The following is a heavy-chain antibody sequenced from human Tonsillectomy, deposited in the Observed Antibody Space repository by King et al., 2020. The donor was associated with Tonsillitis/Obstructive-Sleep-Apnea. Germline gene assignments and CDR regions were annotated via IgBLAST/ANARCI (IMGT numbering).Heavy chain of an antibody. CDR2: MNPNSGNT. J-gene: IGHJ5*02. V-gene: IGHV1-8*01. CDR3: ARRYYDFWSGHNWFDP. Sequence: QLVESGAEVKKPGASVKVSCKASGYTFTSYDINWVRQATGQGLEWMGWMNPNSGNTGYAQKFQGRVTMTRNTSISTAYMELSSLRSEDTAVYYCARRYYDFWSGHNWFDPWGQGTLVTVSS. D-gene: IGHD3-3*01. CDR1: GYTFTSYD.